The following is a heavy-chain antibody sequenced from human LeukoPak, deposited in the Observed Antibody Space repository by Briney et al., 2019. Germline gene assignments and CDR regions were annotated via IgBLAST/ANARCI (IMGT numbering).Heavy chain of an antibody. J-gene: IGHJ4*02. D-gene: IGHD6-19*01. CDR1: GGSISSYY. CDR2: IYYSGST. Sequence: SETLSLTCTVSGGSISSYYWGWIRQPPGKGLEWIGYIYYSGSTNYNPSLKSRVTISVDTSKNQFSLKLSSVTAADTAVYYCARSTVAVAGWVDYWGQGTLVTVSS. V-gene: IGHV4-59*01. CDR3: ARSTVAVAGWVDY.